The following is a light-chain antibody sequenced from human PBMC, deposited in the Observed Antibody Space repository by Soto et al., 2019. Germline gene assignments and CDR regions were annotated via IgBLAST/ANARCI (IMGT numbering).Light chain of an antibody. J-gene: IGKJ1*01. V-gene: IGKV1-6*01. CDR2: DAS. CDR3: LQDINYPWT. Sequence: TDMTYTPPSLYASVVDRDTITCRASKSISSYLNWYQQKPGKAPKLLIYDASSLESGVPSRFGGSGFGKDFTLAISSLQPEDSATNYGLQDINYPWTFGQGTKVDIK. CDR1: KSISSY.